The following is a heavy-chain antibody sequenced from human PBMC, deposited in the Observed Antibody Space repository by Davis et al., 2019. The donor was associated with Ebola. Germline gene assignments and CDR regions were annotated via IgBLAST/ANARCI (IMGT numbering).Heavy chain of an antibody. CDR1: GGTFSSYA. V-gene: IGHV1-69*13. CDR2: IIPIFGTA. J-gene: IGHJ6*02. CDR3: ARGGGADYDFWSGDYYYYGMDV. Sequence: SVKVSCKASGGTFSSYAISWVRQAPGQGLEWMGGIIPIFGTANYAQKFQGRVTITADESTSTAYMELSSLRSEDTAVYYCARGGGADYDFWSGDYYYYGMDVWGQGTTVTVSS. D-gene: IGHD3-3*01.